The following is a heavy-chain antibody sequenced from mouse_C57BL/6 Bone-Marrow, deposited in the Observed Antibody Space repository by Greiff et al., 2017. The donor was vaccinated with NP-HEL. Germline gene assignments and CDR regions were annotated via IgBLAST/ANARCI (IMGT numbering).Heavy chain of an antibody. CDR3: ARENYDYDGLDY. CDR1: GYTFTSYW. CDR2: IYPGSGST. J-gene: IGHJ2*01. V-gene: IGHV1-55*01. D-gene: IGHD2-4*01. Sequence: QVQLQQPGAELVKPGASVKMSCKASGYTFTSYWITWAKQRPGQGLEWIGDIYPGSGSTNYNEKFKSKAALTVDTSSSTAYMQLSSLTSEDSAVYYCARENYDYDGLDYWGQGTTLTVSS.